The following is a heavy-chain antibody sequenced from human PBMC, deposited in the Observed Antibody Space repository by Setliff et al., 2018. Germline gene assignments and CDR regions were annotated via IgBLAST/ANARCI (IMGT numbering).Heavy chain of an antibody. J-gene: IGHJ6*03. Sequence: LSLTCTVSGGSINSGSYFWAWIRQPPGKGLEWIGNIYKSGITYYNPSLKSRVTISLDSSKNQFSLRLSSVTAADTAVYYCARMSGFQYMDVWGKGTTVTVSS. D-gene: IGHD3-3*01. CDR1: GGSINSGSYF. CDR2: IYKSGIT. CDR3: ARMSGFQYMDV. V-gene: IGHV4-39*07.